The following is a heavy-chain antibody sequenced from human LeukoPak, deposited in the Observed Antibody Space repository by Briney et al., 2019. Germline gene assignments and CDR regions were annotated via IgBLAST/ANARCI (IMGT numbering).Heavy chain of an antibody. J-gene: IGHJ4*02. V-gene: IGHV3-21*01. CDR2: ISSSSSYI. Sequence: GGSLRLSCAASGVTFSSYSMNWVRQAPGKGLEWVSSISSSSSYIYYADSVKGRFTISRDNAKNSLYLQMNSLRAEDTAVYYCARDRVTMVRGVIIPNDYWGQGTLVTVSS. CDR1: GVTFSSYS. D-gene: IGHD3-10*01. CDR3: ARDRVTMVRGVIIPNDY.